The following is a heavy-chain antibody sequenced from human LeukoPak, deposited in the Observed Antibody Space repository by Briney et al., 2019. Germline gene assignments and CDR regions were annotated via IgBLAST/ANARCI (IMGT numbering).Heavy chain of an antibody. CDR3: VRQPDSARYGFDY. Sequence: GGSLRLSCEVSGFTFDNNDMHWVRHTTGKGLEWVSAIGSAGYTYYADSVRGRFTITRDNAKQSLYLQMNSLRVEDTAVYHCVRQPDSARYGFDYWGRGTQVTVSS. D-gene: IGHD1-14*01. CDR2: IGSAGYT. J-gene: IGHJ4*02. CDR1: GFTFDNND. V-gene: IGHV3-13*01.